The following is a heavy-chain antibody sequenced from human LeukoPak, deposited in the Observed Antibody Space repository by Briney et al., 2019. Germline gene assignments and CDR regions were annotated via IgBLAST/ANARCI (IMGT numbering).Heavy chain of an antibody. Sequence: SDTLSLTCTVSGGSISSYYWSWIRQPPGKGLEWIGYIYYSGSTNYNPSLKSRVTISVDTSKNQISLKLSSVTAADTAVYYCARAGAEDNWFDPWGQGTLVTVSS. CDR1: GGSISSYY. V-gene: IGHV4-59*08. CDR3: ARAGAEDNWFDP. CDR2: IYYSGST. J-gene: IGHJ5*02. D-gene: IGHD1-1*01.